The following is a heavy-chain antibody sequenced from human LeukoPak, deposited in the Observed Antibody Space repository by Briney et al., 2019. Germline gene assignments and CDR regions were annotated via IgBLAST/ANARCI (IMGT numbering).Heavy chain of an antibody. CDR1: GFTFSTYW. CDR3: ARDYSLWWLTN. D-gene: IGHD2-21*01. V-gene: IGHV3-74*01. Sequence: GGSLRLSCAASGFTFSTYWMHWGRQAPGKGLVWVSRITPDGSGTIYADSVKGRFTISRDNAKNTLYLQMNSLRAEDTAVYYCARDYSLWWLTNWGQGTLVTVSS. J-gene: IGHJ4*02. CDR2: ITPDGSGT.